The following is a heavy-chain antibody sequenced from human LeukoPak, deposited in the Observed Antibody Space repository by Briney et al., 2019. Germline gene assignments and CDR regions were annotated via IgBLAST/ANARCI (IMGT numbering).Heavy chain of an antibody. V-gene: IGHV3-53*01. CDR2: IYSGGST. CDR1: GFTFSSYW. D-gene: IGHD3-22*01. CDR3: AGTTYYYDSSGYWFDP. J-gene: IGHJ5*02. Sequence: GGSLRLSCAASGFTFSSYWMSWVRQAPGKGLEWVSVIYSGGSTYYADSVKGRFTISRDNSKNTLYLQMNSLRAEDTAVYYCAGTTYYYDSSGYWFDPWGQGTLVTVSS.